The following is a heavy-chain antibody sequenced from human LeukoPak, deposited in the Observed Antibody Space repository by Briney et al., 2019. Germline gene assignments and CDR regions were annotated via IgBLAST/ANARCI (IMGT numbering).Heavy chain of an antibody. CDR1: GFTFSSYE. V-gene: IGHV3-48*03. J-gene: IGHJ2*01. D-gene: IGHD6-6*01. Sequence: GGSLTLSCAASGFTFSSYEINRVRQAPGKGRAGVSYISSSGCTIYYADSVKGRFTISRDNAKNSLYLQMNSLRAEDTAVYYCARDVPNYWYFDLWGRGTLVTVSS. CDR2: ISSSGCTI. CDR3: ARDVPNYWYFDL.